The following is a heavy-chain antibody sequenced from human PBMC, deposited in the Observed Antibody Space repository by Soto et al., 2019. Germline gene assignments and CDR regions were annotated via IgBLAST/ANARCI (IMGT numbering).Heavy chain of an antibody. CDR3: ATELGDTPASPFGS. V-gene: IGHV1-69*01. CDR1: GVTFSSET. Sequence: QVQLVQSGAEVKKPGSSVKVSCKASGVTFSSETISWVRQAPGQGLEWVGGIIPLVGTANYAQKLQGRVRITGDESTRTLYIVMSSLRSDGTAGYYCATELGDTPASPFGSWGQGTLVTVSS. J-gene: IGHJ5*02. CDR2: IIPLVGTA. D-gene: IGHD2-21*01.